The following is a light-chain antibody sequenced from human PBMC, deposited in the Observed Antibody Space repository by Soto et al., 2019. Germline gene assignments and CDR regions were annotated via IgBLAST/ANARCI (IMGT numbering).Light chain of an antibody. J-gene: IGKJ1*01. CDR3: QQNYNLPPWT. CDR1: QSISSW. CDR2: AAS. V-gene: IGKV1-5*01. Sequence: DIQMTQSPSTLSASVGDRVTITCRASQSISSWLAWYQQKPGKAPKVLIYAASTLQDGVPSRFSGSGSGTDFTLTINSLQPEDFATYYCQQNYNLPPWTFGQGTKVEIK.